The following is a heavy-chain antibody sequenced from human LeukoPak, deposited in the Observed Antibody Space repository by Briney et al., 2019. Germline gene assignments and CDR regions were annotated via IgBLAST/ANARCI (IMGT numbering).Heavy chain of an antibody. CDR2: INPSGGRT. CDR1: GYTFANYY. CDR3: ARQGSYSNATGMGY. Sequence: ASVKVSCTASGYTFANYYMHWVRQAPGQGLEWMGMINPSGGRTTYAQKFQGRVTMTRDTSTSTLYMELSSLRSEDTAVYYCARQGSYSNATGMGYWGQGTLVTVSS. D-gene: IGHD1-14*01. V-gene: IGHV1-46*01. J-gene: IGHJ4*02.